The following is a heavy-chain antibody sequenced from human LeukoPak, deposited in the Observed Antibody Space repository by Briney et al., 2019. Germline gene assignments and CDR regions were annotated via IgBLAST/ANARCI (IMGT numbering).Heavy chain of an antibody. J-gene: IGHJ5*02. CDR3: ARAPSLIAARPRNWFDP. CDR2: MNPNTGNT. Sequence: ASVKVSCKASGYTFTSYDINWVRQATGQGLEWMGWMNPNTGNTGYAQKFQGRVTITRDTSINTAYMELSSLRSEDTAVYYCARAPSLIAARPRNWFDPWGQGTLVTVSS. V-gene: IGHV1-8*03. CDR1: GYTFTSYD. D-gene: IGHD6-6*01.